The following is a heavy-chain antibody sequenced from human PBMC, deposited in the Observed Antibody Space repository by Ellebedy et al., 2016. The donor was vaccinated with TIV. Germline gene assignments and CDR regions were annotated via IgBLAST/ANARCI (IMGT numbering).Heavy chain of an antibody. CDR1: GFTFSSYG. CDR2: IWYDGSNK. CDR3: ARYSSYGLDV. J-gene: IGHJ6*02. V-gene: IGHV3-33*01. Sequence: LSLTCAASGFTFSSYGMHWVRQAPGKGLEWVAVIWYDGSNKYYADSVKGRFTISRDNSKNTLYLHMNSLRADDTTIYYCARYSSYGLDVWGQGTTVTVSS.